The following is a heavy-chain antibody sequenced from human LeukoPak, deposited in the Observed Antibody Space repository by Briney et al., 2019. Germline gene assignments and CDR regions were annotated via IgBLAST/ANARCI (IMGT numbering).Heavy chain of an antibody. CDR1: GGSITSHF. CDR2: IQYSRST. V-gene: IGHV4-59*11. J-gene: IGHJ4*02. D-gene: IGHD2-2*01. CDR3: ARFSSDSSSDCDGTSCSLTH. Sequence: PSETLSLTCSVSGGSITSHFWSWVRQPPGKGLELIGHIQYSRSTTYNPSLGGRVYISVDASKNQFSLEMSSLTATDTAVYYCARFSSDSSSDCDGTSCSLTHWGQGILVTVSS.